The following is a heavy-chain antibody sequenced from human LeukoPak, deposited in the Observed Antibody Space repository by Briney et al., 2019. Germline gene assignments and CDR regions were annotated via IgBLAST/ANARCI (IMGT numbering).Heavy chain of an antibody. J-gene: IGHJ4*02. D-gene: IGHD3/OR15-3a*01. Sequence: GGSLRLSCVASGFSFGKYWMSWVRQAPGEGLEWVANIKLDGSEKNYVDSVKGRFTISRDNTKNSLYLQMNSLRAEDTAVFYCARDQYDTWSRRGNFDSWGQGTLVIVSS. CDR2: IKLDGSEK. CDR1: GFSFGKYW. V-gene: IGHV3-7*03. CDR3: ARDQYDTWSRRGNFDS.